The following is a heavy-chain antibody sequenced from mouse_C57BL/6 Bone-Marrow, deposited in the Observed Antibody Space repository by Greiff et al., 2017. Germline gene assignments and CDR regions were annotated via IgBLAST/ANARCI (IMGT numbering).Heavy chain of an antibody. CDR2: INPNSGST. CDR3: ARGTPFDYSSSHAMDD. Sequence: QVQLQQPGAELVKPGASVKLSCKASGYTFTSYWMHWVKQRPGQGLEWIGMINPNSGSTNYNEKFKSKATLTVDKSSSPAYMQRSSLTSEDSAVYYSARGTPFDYSSSHAMDDWGKGTSGTVSS. V-gene: IGHV1-64*01. D-gene: IGHD1-1*01. CDR1: GYTFTSYW. J-gene: IGHJ4*01.